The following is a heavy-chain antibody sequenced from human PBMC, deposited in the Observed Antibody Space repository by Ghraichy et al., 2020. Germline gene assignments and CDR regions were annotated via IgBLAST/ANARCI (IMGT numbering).Heavy chain of an antibody. CDR3: ARVLGQSSGIFHGMDV. Sequence: SETLSLTCAVYGGSFSGYYWTWIRQPPGKGLEWIGEINHSGSTNYNPSLKSRVTISVDTSKNQFSLKLSSVTAADTAVYYCARVLGQSSGIFHGMDVWGQGTTVTVSS. CDR2: INHSGST. V-gene: IGHV4-34*01. D-gene: IGHD1-26*01. CDR1: GGSFSGYY. J-gene: IGHJ6*02.